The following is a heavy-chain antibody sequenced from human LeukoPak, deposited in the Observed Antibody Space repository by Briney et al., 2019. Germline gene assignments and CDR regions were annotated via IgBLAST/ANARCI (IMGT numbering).Heavy chain of an antibody. J-gene: IGHJ4*02. V-gene: IGHV3-74*01. D-gene: IGHD2-8*01. Sequence: PGGSLRLSCAASGFTFSSYWMHWVRQAPGKGLVWVSRINSDGSSTSYADSVKGRFTISRDNAKNTLYLQMNSLRAEDTAVYYCARDWTCTNDVCYIYDYWGQGTLVTVSS. CDR2: INSDGSST. CDR3: ARDWTCTNDVCYIYDY. CDR1: GFTFSSYW.